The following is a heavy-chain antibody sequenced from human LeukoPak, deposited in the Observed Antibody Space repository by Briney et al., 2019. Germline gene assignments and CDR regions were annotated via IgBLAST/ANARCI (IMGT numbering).Heavy chain of an antibody. J-gene: IGHJ4*02. CDR1: GYILNSYG. D-gene: IGHD3-10*01. CDR2: ICADNSKT. V-gene: IGHV1-18*01. CDR3: ATDKLGPMIRGRDY. Sequence: ASVKVSCKASGYILNSYGISWVRQAPGQGLEWMGWICADNSKTTYAQKFQGRLTMTIVTSTSTSYMELRSLASDDTAVYYCATDKLGPMIRGRDYWGQGTLVTVSS.